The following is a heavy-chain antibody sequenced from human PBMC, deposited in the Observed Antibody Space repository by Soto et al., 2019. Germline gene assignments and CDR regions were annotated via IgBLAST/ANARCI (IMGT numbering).Heavy chain of an antibody. Sequence: ASVKVSCKVSGYTLTELSMHWVRQAPGKGLEWMGGFDPEDGETIDAQKFQGRVTMTEDTSTDTSYMQLSSLGSEDTAVYYCATPLRHDYGGKREYYFDYWGQGTLVTVSS. CDR2: FDPEDGET. J-gene: IGHJ4*02. CDR1: GYTLTELS. D-gene: IGHD4-17*01. V-gene: IGHV1-24*01. CDR3: ATPLRHDYGGKREYYFDY.